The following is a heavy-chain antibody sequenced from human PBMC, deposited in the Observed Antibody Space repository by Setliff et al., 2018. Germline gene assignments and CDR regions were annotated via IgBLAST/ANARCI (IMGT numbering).Heavy chain of an antibody. V-gene: IGHV4-39*02. Sequence: TLSLTCTVSGDSISRSTYYWGWIRQSPGKGLDWIGTVDHSGNTFYNPSLKSRVTISVDTSKNHFSLKLTSVSAADTAVYYCARRDSTGYYGYSFDFWGQGTLVTVSS. CDR3: ARRDSTGYYGYSFDF. D-gene: IGHD3-22*01. CDR2: VDHSGNT. CDR1: GDSISRSTYY. J-gene: IGHJ4*02.